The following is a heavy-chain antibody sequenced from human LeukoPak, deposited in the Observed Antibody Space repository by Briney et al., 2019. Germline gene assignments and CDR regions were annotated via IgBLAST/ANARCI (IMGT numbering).Heavy chain of an antibody. CDR1: GFTFSSYG. J-gene: IGHJ4*02. D-gene: IGHD4-17*01. CDR2: IKQDGSEK. V-gene: IGHV3-7*01. Sequence: GGSLRLSCAASGFTFSSYGMHWVRQAPEKGLEWVANIKQDGSEKYYVDSVKGRFTIFRDNAKNSLYLQINSLRAEDTAVYYCATEDYGDHLIDYRGQGTLVTVSS. CDR3: ATEDYGDHLIDY.